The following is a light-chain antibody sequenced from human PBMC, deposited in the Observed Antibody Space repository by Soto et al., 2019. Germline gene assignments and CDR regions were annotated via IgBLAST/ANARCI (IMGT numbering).Light chain of an antibody. CDR2: DVS. CDR1: SGDVGGYNY. J-gene: IGLJ1*01. CDR3: CSYAGQYTFV. Sequence: QSALTQRRSVSGSPGQSVTLSCTGTSGDVGGYNYVSWYQHHPGNAPKLVIYDVSKWPSGVPDRFSGSKSGNTASLTISGLRTEDEADYYCCSYAGQYTFVFGTGTKVTVL. V-gene: IGLV2-11*01.